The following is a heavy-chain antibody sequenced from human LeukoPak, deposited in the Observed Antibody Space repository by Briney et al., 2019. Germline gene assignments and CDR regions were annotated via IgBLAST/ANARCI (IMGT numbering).Heavy chain of an antibody. J-gene: IGHJ5*02. V-gene: IGHV1-69*04. D-gene: IGHD3-16*01. Sequence: GASVKVSCKASGGTFSDYAVSWVRQAPGQGLEWMGRIIPMLGITNYAQKFQGRVTITADKSTSTAYMELSSLRSEDTAVYYCARNSNLLGWGWFDPWGQGTLLTVSS. CDR3: ARNSNLLGWGWFDP. CDR2: IIPMLGIT. CDR1: GGTFSDYA.